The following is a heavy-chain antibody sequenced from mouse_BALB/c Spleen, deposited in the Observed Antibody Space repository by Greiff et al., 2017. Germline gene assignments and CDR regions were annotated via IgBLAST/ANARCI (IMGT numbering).Heavy chain of an antibody. Sequence: SCSSYWMHWVKQRPGQGLEWIGEINPSNGRTNYNEKFKSKATLTVDKSSSTAYMQLSSLTSEDSAVYYCARRGDMDYWGQGTSVTVSS. CDR1: SCSSYW. J-gene: IGHJ4*01. V-gene: IGHV1S81*02. CDR2: INPSNGRT. CDR3: ARRGDMDY.